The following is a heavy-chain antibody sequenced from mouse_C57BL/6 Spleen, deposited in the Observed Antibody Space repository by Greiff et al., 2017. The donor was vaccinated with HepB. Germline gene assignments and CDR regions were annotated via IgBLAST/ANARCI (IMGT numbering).Heavy chain of an antibody. CDR1: GYSITSGYY. CDR3: ARVDYDYLAY. D-gene: IGHD2-4*01. Sequence: EVKLMESGPGLVKPSQSLSLTCSVTGYSITSGYYWNWIRQFPGNTLEWMGYISYDGSNNYNPSLKNRISITRDTSKNQFFLTLNSVTTEDTATYYCARVDYDYLAYWGQGTLVTVSA. J-gene: IGHJ3*01. CDR2: ISYDGSN. V-gene: IGHV3-6*01.